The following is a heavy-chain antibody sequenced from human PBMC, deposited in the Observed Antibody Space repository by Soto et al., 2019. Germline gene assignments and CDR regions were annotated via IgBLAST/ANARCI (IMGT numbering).Heavy chain of an antibody. V-gene: IGHV1-2*04. D-gene: IGHD6-13*01. CDR1: GYTFTGYY. Sequence: ASVKVSCKASGYTFTGYYMHWVRQAPGQGLEWMGWINPNSGGTNYAQKFQGWVTMTRDTSISTAYMELSRLRSDDTAVYYCAIGVKYSSSWYGDAFDIWGQGTMVTVS. J-gene: IGHJ3*02. CDR3: AIGVKYSSSWYGDAFDI. CDR2: INPNSGGT.